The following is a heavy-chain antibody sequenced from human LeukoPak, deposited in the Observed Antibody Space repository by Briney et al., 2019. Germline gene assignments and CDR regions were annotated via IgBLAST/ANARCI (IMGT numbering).Heavy chain of an antibody. Sequence: GGSLGLSCAASGFTFSSYGMHWVRQAPGKGLEWVAVISYDGSNKYYADSVKGRFTISRDNSKNTLYLQMNSLRAEDTAVYYCAKDMAGGYYYYYMDVWGKGTTVTVSS. D-gene: IGHD6-19*01. V-gene: IGHV3-30*18. CDR1: GFTFSSYG. CDR3: AKDMAGGYYYYYMDV. J-gene: IGHJ6*03. CDR2: ISYDGSNK.